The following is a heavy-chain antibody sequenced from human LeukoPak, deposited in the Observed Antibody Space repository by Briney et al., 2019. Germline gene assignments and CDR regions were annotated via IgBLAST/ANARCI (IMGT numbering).Heavy chain of an antibody. Sequence: GGSLRLSCAASGFTVSNNYMSWVRQAPGKGLDWVSVVYSGGSAHYADSVKGRFTISRDISKNTLSLQMNRLRAEDTAVYYCARDAFKRWYFDLWGRGTLVTVSS. CDR1: GFTVSNNY. CDR2: VYSGGSA. D-gene: IGHD3-16*01. V-gene: IGHV3-53*01. J-gene: IGHJ2*01. CDR3: ARDAFKRWYFDL.